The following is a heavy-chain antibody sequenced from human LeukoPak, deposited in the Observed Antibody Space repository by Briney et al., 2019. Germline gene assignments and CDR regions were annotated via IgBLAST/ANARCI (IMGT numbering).Heavy chain of an antibody. D-gene: IGHD3-22*01. CDR3: ARPIYDSSGPVAFDI. V-gene: IGHV1-18*01. J-gene: IGHJ3*02. Sequence: GASVKVSCKASGYTFTSYGISWVRQAPGQGLEWMGWISAYNGNTNYAQKLQGRVTMTTDTSTSTAYMELRSLRSNDTAVYYCARPIYDSSGPVAFDIWGQGTMVTVSS. CDR1: GYTFTSYG. CDR2: ISAYNGNT.